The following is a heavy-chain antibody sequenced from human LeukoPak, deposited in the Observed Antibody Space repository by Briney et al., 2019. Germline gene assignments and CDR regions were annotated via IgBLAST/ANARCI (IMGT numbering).Heavy chain of an antibody. CDR1: GGSFSGYY. J-gene: IGHJ4*02. Sequence: SETLSLTCAVYGGSFSGYYWSWIRQPPGKGLEWIGEINHSGSTNYNPSLKSRVTISVDTSKNQFSLKLSSVTAADTAVYYCASPGRGDYGDYWGQGTLVTVSS. CDR3: ASPGRGDYGDY. D-gene: IGHD4/OR15-4a*01. V-gene: IGHV4-34*01. CDR2: INHSGST.